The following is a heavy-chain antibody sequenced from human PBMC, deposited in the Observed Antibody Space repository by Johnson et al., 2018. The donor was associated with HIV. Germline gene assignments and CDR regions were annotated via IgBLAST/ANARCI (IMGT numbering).Heavy chain of an antibody. V-gene: IGHV3-66*02. Sequence: VQLVESGGGLAQPGGSLRLSCAASGITVSSNYMSWVRQAPGKGLEWVSVIFTVGDVYYADSVKGRFTISRDNSKNFLYLQRYGLSPEDTAVYYCARDGRDLVTRGSFDVGGQGTVVTVSS. CDR2: IFTVGDV. CDR1: GITVSSNY. CDR3: ARDGRDLVTRGSFDV. J-gene: IGHJ3*01. D-gene: IGHD5-18*01.